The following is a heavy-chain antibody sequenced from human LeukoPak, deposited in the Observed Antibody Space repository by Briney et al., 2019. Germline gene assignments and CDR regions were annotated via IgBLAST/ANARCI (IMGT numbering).Heavy chain of an antibody. Sequence: SLTLSSAASGFTFSSYEIDWVREAPGKGLEWVSYISSSGSTIYYADSVKGRFTISRDNAKNSLYLQMNSLRAEDTAVYYCAREMTTSNHFDYWGQGTRVSVSS. CDR3: AREMTTSNHFDY. J-gene: IGHJ4*02. CDR2: ISSSGSTI. CDR1: GFTFSSYE. D-gene: IGHD4-17*01. V-gene: IGHV3-48*03.